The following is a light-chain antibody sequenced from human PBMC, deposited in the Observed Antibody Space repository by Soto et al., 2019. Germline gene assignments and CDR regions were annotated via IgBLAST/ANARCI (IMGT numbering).Light chain of an antibody. CDR3: ATWDNSLRGV. CDR1: SSNIGNNY. Sequence: QSVLTQPPSVSAAPGQKVTISCSGSSSNIGNNYVSWYQQFPGTAPKLLMYENNKRPSGIPDRFSGSKSGTSATLGITGLQTGDEADYYCATWDNSLRGVFGGGTKVTVL. CDR2: ENN. V-gene: IGLV1-51*02. J-gene: IGLJ3*02.